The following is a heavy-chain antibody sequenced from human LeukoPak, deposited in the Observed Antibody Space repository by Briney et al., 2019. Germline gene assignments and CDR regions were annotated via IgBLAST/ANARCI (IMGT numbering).Heavy chain of an antibody. CDR3: ARETSLAGFASGLGFNY. D-gene: IGHD6-19*01. CDR1: GGSISSYY. J-gene: IGHJ4*02. CDR2: IYYSGST. V-gene: IGHV4-59*01. Sequence: SETLSLTCTVSGGSISSYYWSWIRQPPGKGLEWIEYIYYSGSTNYNPSLKSRVTISVDTSKNQFSLKLTSVTAADTATYYCARETSLAGFASGLGFNYWGQGILVSVSS.